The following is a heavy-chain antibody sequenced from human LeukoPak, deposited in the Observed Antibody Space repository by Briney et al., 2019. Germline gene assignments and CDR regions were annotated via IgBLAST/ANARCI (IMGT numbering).Heavy chain of an antibody. CDR3: ARAIITMVHDI. CDR2: IYYSGST. CDR1: GGSISSYY. Sequence: SETLSLTCTVSGGSISSYYWSWIRQHPGKGLEWIGYIYYSGSTYYNPSLKSRVTISVDTSKNQFSLKLSSVTAADTGVYYGARAIITMVHDIWGQGTMVTVSS. J-gene: IGHJ3*02. D-gene: IGHD3-10*01. V-gene: IGHV4-59*06.